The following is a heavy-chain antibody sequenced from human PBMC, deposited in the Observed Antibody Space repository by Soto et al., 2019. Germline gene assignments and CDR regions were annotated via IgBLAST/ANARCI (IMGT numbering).Heavy chain of an antibody. D-gene: IGHD2-15*01. CDR1: GYTFTNNW. Sequence: PGESLKISCKGSGYTFTNNWIGWVRQMPETGLEWMGIIYPADSDTRYSPSFQGQVTISVDKSISTAYLQWSSLKASDTAIYYCAGTSYCSGGACFNYYYGIDVWGQGTTVTVSS. J-gene: IGHJ6*02. V-gene: IGHV5-51*01. CDR3: AGTSYCSGGACFNYYYGIDV. CDR2: IYPADSDT.